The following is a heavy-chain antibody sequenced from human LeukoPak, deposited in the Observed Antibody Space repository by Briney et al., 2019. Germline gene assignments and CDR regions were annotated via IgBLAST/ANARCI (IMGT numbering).Heavy chain of an antibody. V-gene: IGHV3-21*01. Sequence: TSGGSLRLSCAASGFTFSTYSMNWVRQAPGKGLEWVSSISRSSTYIYYADSVKGRFTISRDNAKNSLYLQMNGLRAEDTAVYYCAASPVAAAGTRTYWYFDLWGRGTLVTVSS. CDR2: ISRSSTYI. J-gene: IGHJ2*01. CDR3: AASPVAAAGTRTYWYFDL. D-gene: IGHD6-13*01. CDR1: GFTFSTYS.